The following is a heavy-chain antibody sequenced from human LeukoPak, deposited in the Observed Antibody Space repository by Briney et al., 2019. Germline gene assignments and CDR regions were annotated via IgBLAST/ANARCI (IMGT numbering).Heavy chain of an antibody. CDR1: GFTFGGYG. CDR3: TRYNNDHFDY. D-gene: IGHD1-14*01. J-gene: IGHJ4*02. Sequence: GGSLRLSCAGSGFTFGGYGMHWFRQTPGKGLAWVAVIADDGSRAFYADSVKGRFTIYRDNSKNTMSVQMDDLRAEDTAVYYCTRYNNDHFDYWGQGTLVTVSS. V-gene: IGHV3-33*01. CDR2: IADDGSRA.